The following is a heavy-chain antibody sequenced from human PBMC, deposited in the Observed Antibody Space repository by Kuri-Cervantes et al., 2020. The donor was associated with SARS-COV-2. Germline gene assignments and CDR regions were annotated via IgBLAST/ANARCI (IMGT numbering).Heavy chain of an antibody. CDR3: ARDSAHGIQLWSYYFDY. CDR2: IIPIFGTA. Sequence: SVKVSCKASGYTFTGYYMHWVRQAPGQGLEWMGGIIPIFGTANYAQKFQGRVTITADESTSTAYMELSSLRSEDTAVYYCARDSAHGIQLWSYYFDYRGQGTLVTVSS. CDR1: GYTFTGYY. D-gene: IGHD5-18*01. V-gene: IGHV1-69*13. J-gene: IGHJ4*02.